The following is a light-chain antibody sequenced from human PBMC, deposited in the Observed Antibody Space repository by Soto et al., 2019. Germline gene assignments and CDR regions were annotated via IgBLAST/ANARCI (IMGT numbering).Light chain of an antibody. V-gene: IGKV3-15*01. CDR1: QSISSY. J-gene: IGKJ1*01. Sequence: EVVLTQSPDTLSLPPGERATLSCRASQSISSYLAWYQQKPGQAPRLLIYGASTRATGIPARFSGSGSGTEFTLTISSLQSEDFAVYYCQQYNNWPWTFGQGTKVEIK. CDR3: QQYNNWPWT. CDR2: GAS.